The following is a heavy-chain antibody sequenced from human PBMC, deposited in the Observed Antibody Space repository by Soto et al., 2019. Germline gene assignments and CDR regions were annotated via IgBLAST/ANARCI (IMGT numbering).Heavy chain of an antibody. CDR3: ARRVYGSGSNQYYFDY. Sequence: PGESLKISCKGSGYSFTNYWIGWVRQMPGKGLEWMGIIYPGDSDTRYSPSFQGQVTISADKSISTAYLQWSSLKASDTAMYYCARRVYGSGSNQYYFDYWGQGTLVTVSS. CDR2: IYPGDSDT. CDR1: GYSFTNYW. D-gene: IGHD3-10*01. V-gene: IGHV5-51*01. J-gene: IGHJ4*02.